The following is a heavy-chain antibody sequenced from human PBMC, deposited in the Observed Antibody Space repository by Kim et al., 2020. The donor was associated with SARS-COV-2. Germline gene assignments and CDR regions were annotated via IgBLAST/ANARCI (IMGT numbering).Heavy chain of an antibody. J-gene: IGHJ6*02. V-gene: IGHV1-24*01. CDR3: ATSPALAGPKRGGKDYYYYGMDV. D-gene: IGHD6-19*01. Sequence: ASVKVSCKVSGYNLIEVSMHWVRQAPGKGLEWMGGFDPEDAETIYAQKFQGRVTMTEDTSTDTAYMELSSLRSEDTAVYYCATSPALAGPKRGGKDYYYYGMDVWGQGTTVTVSS. CDR2: FDPEDAET. CDR1: GYNLIEVS.